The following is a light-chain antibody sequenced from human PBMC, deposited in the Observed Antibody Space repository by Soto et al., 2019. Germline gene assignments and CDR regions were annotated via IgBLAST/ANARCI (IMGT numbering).Light chain of an antibody. CDR2: EDD. CDR3: QSTDGATVV. Sequence: NFMLTQPHSLSESLGKTVIISCTRSSGSIANKYVHWYQQRPGSAPTTVIFEDDQRPSGVSDRFSGSIDTSSNSASLTIFGLKADDEAAYYCQSTDGATVVFGGGTKVTVL. J-gene: IGLJ2*01. V-gene: IGLV6-57*04. CDR1: SGSIANKY.